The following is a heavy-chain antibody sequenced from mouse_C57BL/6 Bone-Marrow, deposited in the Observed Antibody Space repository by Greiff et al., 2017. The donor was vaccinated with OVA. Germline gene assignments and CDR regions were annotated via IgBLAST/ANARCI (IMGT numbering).Heavy chain of an antibody. Sequence: VQLQQSGPELVKPGASVKISCKASGYTFTDYYMNWVKQSHGKSLEWIGDINPNNGGTSYNQKFKGKATLTVDKSSSTAYMELRSLTSEDSAVYYCARKDSNYGFAYWGQGTLVTVSA. CDR2: INPNNGGT. CDR1: GYTFTDYY. J-gene: IGHJ3*01. CDR3: ARKDSNYGFAY. V-gene: IGHV1-26*01. D-gene: IGHD2-5*01.